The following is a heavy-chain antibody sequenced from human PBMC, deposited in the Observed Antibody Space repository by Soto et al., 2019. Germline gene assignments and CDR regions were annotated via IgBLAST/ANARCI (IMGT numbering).Heavy chain of an antibody. CDR3: AKEVPPSYCSSTSRHHKINWLDP. CDR2: ISYDGSNK. Sequence: GGSLRLSCAASGFTFSSYGMHWVRQAPGKGLEWVAVISYDGSNKYYADSVKGRFTISRDNSKNTLYLQMNSLRAEDTAVYYCAKEVPPSYCSSTSRHHKINWLDPLCQETLLNVS. J-gene: IGHJ5*02. D-gene: IGHD2-2*01. V-gene: IGHV3-30*18. CDR1: GFTFSSYG.